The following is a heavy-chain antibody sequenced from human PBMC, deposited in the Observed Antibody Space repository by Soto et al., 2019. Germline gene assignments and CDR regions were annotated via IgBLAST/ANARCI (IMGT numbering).Heavy chain of an antibody. D-gene: IGHD6-13*01. CDR1: GGSISSGDYY. Sequence: SETLSLTCTVSGGSISSGDYYWSWIRQPPGKGLEWIGYIYYSGSTYYNPSLKSRATISVDTSKNQFSLKLSSVTAADTAVYYCARDIAAGPYGMDVWGQGTTVTVSS. CDR2: IYYSGST. V-gene: IGHV4-30-4*01. CDR3: ARDIAAGPYGMDV. J-gene: IGHJ6*02.